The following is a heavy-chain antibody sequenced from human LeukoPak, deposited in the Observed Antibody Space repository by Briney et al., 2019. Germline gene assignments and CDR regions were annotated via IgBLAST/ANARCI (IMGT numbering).Heavy chain of an antibody. V-gene: IGHV4-61*02. J-gene: IGHJ4*02. CDR3: TQGGELMNY. D-gene: IGHD1-26*01. CDR1: GGSVSSGNYY. Sequence: SQTLSLTCTVSGGSVSSGNYYWTWIRQPAGKGLEWIGRIYTSGSTNYNPSLKSRVTISIDASKNQFSLRLSSVTAADTAVYYCTQGGELMNYWGQGTLVTVSS. CDR2: IYTSGST.